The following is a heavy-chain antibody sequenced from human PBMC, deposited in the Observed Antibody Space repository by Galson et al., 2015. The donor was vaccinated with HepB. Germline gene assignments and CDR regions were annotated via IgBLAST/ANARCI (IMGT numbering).Heavy chain of an antibody. J-gene: IGHJ4*02. D-gene: IGHD3-10*01. CDR1: GFTVSSNY. CDR2: IYSGGST. CDR3: ASLLWFGDPFDY. V-gene: IGHV3-66*01. Sequence: SLRLSCAASGFTVSSNYMSWVRQAPGKGLEWVSVIYSGGSTYYADSVKGRFTISRDNSKNTLYLQMNSLRAEDTAVYYCASLLWFGDPFDYWGQGALVTVSS.